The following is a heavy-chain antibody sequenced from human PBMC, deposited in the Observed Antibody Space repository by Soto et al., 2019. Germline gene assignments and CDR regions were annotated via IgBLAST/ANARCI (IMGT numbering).Heavy chain of an antibody. CDR2: ISGNGDIT. Sequence: PGGSLRLSCSASGFTFSNYAIHWVRQAPGKGLEYVSAISGNGDITYYADSVKGRFSISRDNSKNTLYLQMSSLRVEDTAVYYCAKDRVTMVRSPEAFDIWVEVSMVTVSS. J-gene: IGHJ3*02. D-gene: IGHD3-10*01. CDR1: GFTFSNYA. V-gene: IGHV3-64D*06. CDR3: AKDRVTMVRSPEAFDI.